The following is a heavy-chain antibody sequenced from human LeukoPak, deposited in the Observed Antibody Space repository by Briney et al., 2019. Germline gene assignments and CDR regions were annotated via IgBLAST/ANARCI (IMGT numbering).Heavy chain of an antibody. J-gene: IGHJ3*02. D-gene: IGHD3-22*01. V-gene: IGHV3-43*02. CDR2: ISGDGGST. CDR1: GVTFSRYW. Sequence: GGSLRLSCAASGVTFSRYWMHWVRQAPGKGLQWVSLISGDGGSTYYADSVKGRSTISRDNSKNSLYLQMNSLRTEDTALYFCARTYYYDTAGPLDAFDIWGQGTMVTVSS. CDR3: ARTYYYDTAGPLDAFDI.